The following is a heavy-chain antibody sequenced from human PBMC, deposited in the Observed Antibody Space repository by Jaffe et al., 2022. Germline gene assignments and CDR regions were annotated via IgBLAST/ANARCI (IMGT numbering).Heavy chain of an antibody. V-gene: IGHV5-51*03. CDR3: AFSFRARYCSGGSCYSDAFDI. J-gene: IGHJ3*02. Sequence: EVQLVQSGAEVKKPGESLKISCKGSGYSFTSYWIGWVRQMPGKGLEWMGIIYPGDSDTRYSPSFQGQVTISADKSISTAYLQWSSLKASDTAMYYCAFSFRARYCSGGSCYSDAFDIWGQGTMVTVSS. CDR2: IYPGDSDT. D-gene: IGHD2-15*01. CDR1: GYSFTSYW.